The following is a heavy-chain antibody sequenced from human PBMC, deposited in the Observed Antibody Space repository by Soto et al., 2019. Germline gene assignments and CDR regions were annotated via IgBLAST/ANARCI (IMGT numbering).Heavy chain of an antibody. V-gene: IGHV3-23*01. CDR2: ISGRGGST. CDR3: AKASGWFGEFDY. J-gene: IGHJ4*02. Sequence: EVQLLESGGGLVQPGGSLRLSCAASGFTFSSYAMSWVRQAPGKGLEWVSAISGRGGSTYYAGSVKGQFTTSRNSAKNTLYPQMNSLRAEDTAVYYCAKASGWFGEFDYWGQGTLVTVSS. D-gene: IGHD3-10*01. CDR1: GFTFSSYA.